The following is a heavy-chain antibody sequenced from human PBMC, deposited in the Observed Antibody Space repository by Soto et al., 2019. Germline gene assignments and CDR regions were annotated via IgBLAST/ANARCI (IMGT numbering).Heavy chain of an antibody. D-gene: IGHD2-8*01. CDR3: AKGFTPNGYYFFDY. CDR1: GFTFSSYA. V-gene: IGHV3-23*01. J-gene: IGHJ4*02. CDR2: ISGSGGST. Sequence: GGSLRLSCAASGFTFSSYAMSWVRQAPGKGLEWVSAISGSGGSTYYADSMKGRFTISRDNSKNTLYLQMNSLRAEDTAVYYCAKGFTPNGYYFFDYWGQGTLVTVSS.